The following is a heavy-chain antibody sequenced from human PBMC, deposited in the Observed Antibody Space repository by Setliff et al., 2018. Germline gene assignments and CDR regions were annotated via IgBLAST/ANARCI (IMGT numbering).Heavy chain of an antibody. V-gene: IGHV4-31*03. CDR1: GGSISSGGYY. CDR3: ARGGYSYGLGGYYYIVFDY. J-gene: IGHJ4*02. D-gene: IGHD5-18*01. CDR2: IYYSGST. Sequence: SETLSLTCTVSGGSISSGGYYWSWIRQHPGKGLEWIEYIYYSGSTYYNPSLKSRVTISVDTSKNQFSLKLSSVTAADTAVYYCARGGYSYGLGGYYYIVFDYWGQGKLVTVSS.